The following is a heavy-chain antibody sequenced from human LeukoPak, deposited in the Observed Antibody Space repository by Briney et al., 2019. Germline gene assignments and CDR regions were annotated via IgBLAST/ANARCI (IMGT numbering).Heavy chain of an antibody. Sequence: GGSLRLSCAASGFTFSSYAMSWVRQAPGKGLEWDSAISGSGGSTYYADSVKGRFTISRDNSKNTLYLQMNSLRAEDTAVYYYARRHYDILTGSRAGWFDPWGQGTLVTVSS. CDR1: GFTFSSYA. CDR2: ISGSGGST. D-gene: IGHD3-9*01. CDR3: ARRHYDILTGSRAGWFDP. J-gene: IGHJ5*02. V-gene: IGHV3-23*01.